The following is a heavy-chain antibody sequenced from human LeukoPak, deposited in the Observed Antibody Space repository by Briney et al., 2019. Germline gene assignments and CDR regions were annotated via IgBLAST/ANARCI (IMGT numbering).Heavy chain of an antibody. CDR1: GYSFTSYW. D-gene: IGHD3-10*01. V-gene: IGHV5-51*01. CDR2: IYPGDSDT. J-gene: IGHJ6*02. Sequence: GESLKISCKGSGYSFTSYWIGWVRQMPVKGLEWMGIIYPGDSDTRYSPSFQGQVTISADKSISTAYLQWSSLKASDTAMYYCARHSRYYGLGIYYGMDVWGQGTTVTVSS. CDR3: ARHSRYYGLGIYYGMDV.